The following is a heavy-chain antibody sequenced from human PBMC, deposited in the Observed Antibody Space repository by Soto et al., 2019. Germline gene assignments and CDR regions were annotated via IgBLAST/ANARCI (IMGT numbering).Heavy chain of an antibody. D-gene: IGHD3-10*01. Sequence: QVQLVESGGGVVQPGRSLRLSCAASGFTFSSYGMHWVRQAPGKGLGWVAVIWYDGSNKYYADSVKGRFTISRDNSKNTLYLQMNSLRAEDTAVYYCARDVHGSGTPDYWGQGTLVTVSS. J-gene: IGHJ4*02. V-gene: IGHV3-33*01. CDR1: GFTFSSYG. CDR3: ARDVHGSGTPDY. CDR2: IWYDGSNK.